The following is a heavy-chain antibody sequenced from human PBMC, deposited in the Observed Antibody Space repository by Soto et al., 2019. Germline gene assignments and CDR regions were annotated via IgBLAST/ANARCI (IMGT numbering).Heavy chain of an antibody. CDR1: GCTFSSYS. Sequence: ASVKVSCKASGCTFSSYSISWVRQAPGQGLEWMGGIIPIFGTANYAQKFQGRVTITADESTSTAYMELSSLRSEDTAVYYCARSPTVGATNYDLDYWGQGTLVTVSS. D-gene: IGHD1-26*01. CDR3: ARSPTVGATNYDLDY. CDR2: IIPIFGTA. J-gene: IGHJ4*02. V-gene: IGHV1-69*13.